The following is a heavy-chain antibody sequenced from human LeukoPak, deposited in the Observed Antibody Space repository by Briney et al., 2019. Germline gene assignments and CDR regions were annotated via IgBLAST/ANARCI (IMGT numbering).Heavy chain of an antibody. CDR3: ARDLNGDYVFDY. CDR1: GFTFSSYE. V-gene: IGHV3-48*03. Sequence: GGSLRLSCAASGFTFSSYEMNWVRQAPGKGLEWVSYISSTGNTIYYADSVKGRFTISRDNAKNSLYLQMNSLRAEDTALYYCARDLNGDYVFDYWGQGTLVTVSS. D-gene: IGHD4-17*01. CDR2: ISSTGNTI. J-gene: IGHJ4*02.